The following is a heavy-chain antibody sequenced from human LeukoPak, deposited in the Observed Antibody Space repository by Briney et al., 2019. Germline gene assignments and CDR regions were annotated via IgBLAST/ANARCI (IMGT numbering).Heavy chain of an antibody. V-gene: IGHV4-34*01. D-gene: IGHD4-11*01. CDR2: INHSGIT. CDR3: ARLDYNLYYFDY. CDR1: GGSYSDYY. Sequence: SETLSLTCGVYGGSYSDYYWSWIRQPPGKGLEWIGEINHSGITNYNPSLKSRVTISVDTSKNQFSLKLSSVTAADTAVYYCARLDYNLYYFDYWGQGTLVTVSS. J-gene: IGHJ4*02.